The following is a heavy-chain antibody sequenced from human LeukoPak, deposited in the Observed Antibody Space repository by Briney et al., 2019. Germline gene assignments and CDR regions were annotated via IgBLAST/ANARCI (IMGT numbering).Heavy chain of an antibody. CDR1: GYTFTGYY. J-gene: IGHJ5*02. CDR2: INPNSGGT. V-gene: IGHV1-2*02. CDR3: ARPAYCGGDCYPSGSWFDP. Sequence: ASVKVSCKASGYTFTGYYMHWVRQAPGQGLEWMGWINPNSGGTNYAQKFQGKVTMTRDTSISTAYMELSRLRSDDTAVYYCARPAYCGGDCYPSGSWFDPWGQGTLVTVSS. D-gene: IGHD2-21*02.